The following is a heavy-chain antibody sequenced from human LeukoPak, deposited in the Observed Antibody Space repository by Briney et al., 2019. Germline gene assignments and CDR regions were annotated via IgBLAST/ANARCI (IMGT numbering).Heavy chain of an antibody. Sequence: PSETLSLTCAVSGGPFSGYFWSWLRQSSGKGLEWIGEIHNSGTTNYNPSLNSRVTISGDTSKNQFYLNLSSVTAADTAVYYCARRYYYNLGSFPFDFWGQGTLVTVSS. CDR3: ARRYYYNLGSFPFDF. D-gene: IGHD3-10*01. V-gene: IGHV4-34*01. CDR2: IHNSGTT. CDR1: GGPFSGYF. J-gene: IGHJ4*02.